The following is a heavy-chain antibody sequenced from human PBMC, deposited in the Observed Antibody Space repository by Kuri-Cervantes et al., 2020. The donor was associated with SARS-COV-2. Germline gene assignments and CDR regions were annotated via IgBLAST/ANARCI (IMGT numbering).Heavy chain of an antibody. Sequence: ESLKIPRPASGFTFSSYAMSWVRQAPGKGLEWVSAFSGSGGSTYYADPVKGRFTIARDNSKNTLYLQMNSLGADDTAVYYCTRGMAGDYYYMDVWGKGTTVTVSS. V-gene: IGHV3-23*01. CDR2: FSGSGGST. J-gene: IGHJ6*03. CDR3: TRGMAGDYYYMDV. D-gene: IGHD3-16*01. CDR1: GFTFSSYA.